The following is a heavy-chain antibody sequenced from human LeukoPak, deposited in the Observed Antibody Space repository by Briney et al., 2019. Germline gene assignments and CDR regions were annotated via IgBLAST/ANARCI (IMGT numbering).Heavy chain of an antibody. CDR1: GFTFSNYA. CDR2: ISGGGDST. V-gene: IGHV3-23*01. Sequence: GGSLRLSCAASGFTFSNYAMRWVRQAPGKGLEWVSGISGGGDSTYYADSVKGRFTISRDNSKNTLYLQMNSLRAEDTAVYYCAKDLGYCSSTSCYRYYWGQGTLVTVSS. J-gene: IGHJ4*02. CDR3: AKDLGYCSSTSCYRYY. D-gene: IGHD2-2*02.